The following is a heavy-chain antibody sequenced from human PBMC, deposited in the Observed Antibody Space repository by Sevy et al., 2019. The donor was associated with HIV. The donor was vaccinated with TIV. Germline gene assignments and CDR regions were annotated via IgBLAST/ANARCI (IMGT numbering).Heavy chain of an antibody. V-gene: IGHV1-2*02. Sequence: ASVKVSCKASGYTFTGYYMHWVRQAPGQGLEWMGWINPNSGGTNYPQKFQGRVTMTRDTSISTAYMELSRLRSDDTAVYYCARTYYYDSSGYYAFDIWGQGTMVTVSS. D-gene: IGHD3-22*01. J-gene: IGHJ3*02. CDR1: GYTFTGYY. CDR3: ARTYYYDSSGYYAFDI. CDR2: INPNSGGT.